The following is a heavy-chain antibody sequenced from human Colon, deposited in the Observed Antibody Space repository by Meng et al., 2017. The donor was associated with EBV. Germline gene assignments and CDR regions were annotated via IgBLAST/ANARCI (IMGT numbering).Heavy chain of an antibody. CDR1: GGSINSGDYY. V-gene: IGHV4-30-4*01. CDR2: IYYTGST. J-gene: IGHJ4*02. CDR3: ARNYYFDY. Sequence: QVRPQVSGPGLVKPSQTLSLTCTVSGGSINSGDYYWSWIRQPPGKGLEWIGYIYYTGSTYYNPSLKSRVTISMDTSKNQFSLRLSPVTAADTAVYYCARNYYFDYWGQGTLVTVSS.